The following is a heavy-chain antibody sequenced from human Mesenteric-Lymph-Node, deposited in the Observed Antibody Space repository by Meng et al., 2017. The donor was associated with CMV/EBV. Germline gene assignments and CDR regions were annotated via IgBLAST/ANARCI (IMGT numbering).Heavy chain of an antibody. D-gene: IGHD2-2*01. CDR2: IYPGDSDT. CDR3: ARRTSNYNWFDP. J-gene: IGHJ5*02. Sequence: CKGYGYSFTTYWIGWVRQMPGKGLEWMGIIYPGDSDTRYSPSFQGQVTMSADKSISTAYLQWSSLKASDTAMYYCARRTSNYNWFDPWGQGTLVTVSS. CDR1: GYSFTTYW. V-gene: IGHV5-51*01.